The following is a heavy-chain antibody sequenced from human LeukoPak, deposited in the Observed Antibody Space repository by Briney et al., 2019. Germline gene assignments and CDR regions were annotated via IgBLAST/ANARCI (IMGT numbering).Heavy chain of an antibody. CDR1: GDSVSSNSAA. CDR3: ARELDRDNYYGSGSYYNDYYYYGMDV. V-gene: IGHV6-1*01. CDR2: TYYRSKWYN. J-gene: IGHJ6*02. Sequence: HSQTLSLTCAISGDSVSSNSAAWNWIRQSPSRGLEWLGRTYYRSKWYNDYAVSVKSRITINPDTSKNQFSLQLNSVTPEDTAVYYCARELDRDNYYGSGSYYNDYYYYGMDVWGQGTAVTVSS. D-gene: IGHD3-10*01.